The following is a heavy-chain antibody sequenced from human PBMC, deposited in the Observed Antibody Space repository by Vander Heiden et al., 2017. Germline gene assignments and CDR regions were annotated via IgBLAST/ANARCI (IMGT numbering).Heavy chain of an antibody. CDR1: GFTFSTYS. V-gene: IGHV3-48*02. D-gene: IGHD3-16*02. CDR3: ARDQDYVWGSYRYLGNPFDY. CDR2: ISSSSSTI. Sequence: EVQLVESGGGLVQPGGSLRISCAASGFTFSTYSMNWVRQAPGKGLEWVSYISSSSSTIYYADSVKGRFTISRDNAKNSLYLQMNSLRDEDTAVYYCARDQDYVWGSYRYLGNPFDYWGQGTLVTVSS. J-gene: IGHJ4*02.